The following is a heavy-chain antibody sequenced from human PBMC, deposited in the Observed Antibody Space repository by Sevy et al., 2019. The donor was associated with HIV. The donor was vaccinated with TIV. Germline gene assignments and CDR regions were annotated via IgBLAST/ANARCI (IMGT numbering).Heavy chain of an antibody. CDR1: GGPISSTFSY. CDR3: ARHLQQTRTYHYYYGMDV. D-gene: IGHD6-13*01. V-gene: IGHV4-39*01. J-gene: IGHJ6*02. CDR2: AHYSGST. Sequence: SETLSLTCSVSGGPISSTFSYWGWIRQPPGKGLEWIGSAHYSGSTYYNSSLKGRATISVDTSRSHFSLKLTSVTAADTAVYYCARHLQQTRTYHYYYGMDVWGQGTTVTVSS.